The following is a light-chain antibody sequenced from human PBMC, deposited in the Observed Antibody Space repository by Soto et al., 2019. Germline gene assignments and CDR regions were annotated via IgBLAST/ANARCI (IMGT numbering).Light chain of an antibody. CDR3: ATWDGRLNWV. CDR1: SSNIGSHT. V-gene: IGLV1-44*01. CDR2: SNN. J-gene: IGLJ3*02. Sequence: QLVLTQPPSASGTPGQRVTISCSGSSSNIGSHTVNWYQQLPGTAPKLLIYSNNLRPSGVPDRFPGSKSGTSASLAISGLQSEDEADYYCATWDGRLNWVFGGGTKLTVL.